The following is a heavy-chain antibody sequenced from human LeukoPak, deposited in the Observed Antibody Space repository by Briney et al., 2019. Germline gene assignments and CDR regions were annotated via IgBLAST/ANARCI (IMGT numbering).Heavy chain of an antibody. CDR2: IKPDGSVK. V-gene: IGHV3-7*01. CDR1: GFSFSSYW. D-gene: IGHD3-22*01. CDR3: ARLGDSSGYYDF. Sequence: GGSLRLSCAASGFSFSSYWMSWVRQAPGKGLEWVANIKPDGSVKYYVDSVKGRSTTSRDNAKNSLYLQMNSLRAEDTAVYYCARLGDSSGYYDFWGQGALVTVSS. J-gene: IGHJ4*02.